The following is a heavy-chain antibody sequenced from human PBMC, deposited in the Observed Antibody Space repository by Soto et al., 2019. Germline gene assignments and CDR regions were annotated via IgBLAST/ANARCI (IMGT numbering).Heavy chain of an antibody. CDR1: GYTFTSYG. CDR3: ARIDSYYDFWSGANWFDP. CDR2: ISVYNGNT. V-gene: IGHV1-18*01. J-gene: IGHJ5*02. Sequence: GASVKVSCKASGYTFTSYGISWVRQAPGQGLEWMGWISVYNGNTNYAQKLQGRVTMTTDTSTTTSYMELRSLRSDDTAVYYCARIDSYYDFWSGANWFDPWGQGTLVTVSS. D-gene: IGHD3-3*01.